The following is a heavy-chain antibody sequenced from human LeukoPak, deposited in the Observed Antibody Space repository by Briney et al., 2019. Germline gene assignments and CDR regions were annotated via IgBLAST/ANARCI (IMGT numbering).Heavy chain of an antibody. V-gene: IGHV3-7*01. CDR3: ARDLVYDSSGYYFGDAFDI. CDR1: GFMFSSNW. D-gene: IGHD3-22*01. Sequence: GGSLRLSCAASGFMFSSNWMSWVRQAPGKGLEWVANIKQDGSEKYYVDSVKGRFTISRDNAKNSLYLQMNSLRAEDTAVYYCARDLVYDSSGYYFGDAFDIWGQGTMVTVSS. CDR2: IKQDGSEK. J-gene: IGHJ3*02.